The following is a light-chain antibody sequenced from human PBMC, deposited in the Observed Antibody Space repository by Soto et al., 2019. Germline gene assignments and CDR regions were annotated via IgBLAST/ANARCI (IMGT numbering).Light chain of an antibody. CDR2: AAS. CDR3: QQSSEATWT. CDR1: QSISSY. Sequence: DIQMTQSPSSLSASVGYRFTITCRASQSISSYLNWYQQKPGKAPKLLIYAASSLQSGVPSRFSGSGSGTDFTLTISSLQPEDFATYYCQQSSEATWTFGQGTKVEIK. V-gene: IGKV1-39*01. J-gene: IGKJ1*01.